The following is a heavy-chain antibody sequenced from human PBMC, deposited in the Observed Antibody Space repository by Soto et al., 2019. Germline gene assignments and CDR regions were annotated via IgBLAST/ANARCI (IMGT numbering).Heavy chain of an antibody. CDR2: IYYSGST. D-gene: IGHD3-9*01. J-gene: IGHJ4*02. Sequence: SETLSLTCTVSGGSISSSSYYWGWIRQPPGKGLEWIGSIYYSGSTYYNPSLKSRVTISVDTSKNQFSLKLSSVTAADTAVYYCARLGYYDILTGYGDFDYWGQGTLVTVSS. V-gene: IGHV4-39*01. CDR3: ARLGYYDILTGYGDFDY. CDR1: GGSISSSSYY.